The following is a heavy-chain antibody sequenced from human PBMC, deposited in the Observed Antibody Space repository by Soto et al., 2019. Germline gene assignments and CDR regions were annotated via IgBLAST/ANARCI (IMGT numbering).Heavy chain of an antibody. V-gene: IGHV4-30-4*01. D-gene: IGHD2-2*01. CDR3: ARYYCSSTSCFLFDS. CDR1: GGSISSDDSY. J-gene: IGHJ4*02. CDR2: IYYSGST. Sequence: PXETLALTCTVSGGSISSDDSYWSWIRQPPGKGLEWIGYIYYSGSTYYNPSLKSRVTISVDTSKNQFSLRLTSVTAADTAVYYCARYYCSSTSCFLFDSWGQGTLVTVSS.